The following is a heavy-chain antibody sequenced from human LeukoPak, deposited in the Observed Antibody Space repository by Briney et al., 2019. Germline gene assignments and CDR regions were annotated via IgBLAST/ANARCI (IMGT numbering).Heavy chain of an antibody. CDR2: IYYSGST. CDR3: ARDSEYNYAFDY. CDR1: GGSISSYY. Sequence: SETLSLTCTVSGGSISSYYWSWIRQAPGKGLEWIGYIYYSGSTNYNPSLKSRVTISVGTSKNQFSLKLNSLTAADTAVYYCARDSEYNYAFDYGGQGTLVTVSS. D-gene: IGHD5-18*01. J-gene: IGHJ4*02. V-gene: IGHV4-59*01.